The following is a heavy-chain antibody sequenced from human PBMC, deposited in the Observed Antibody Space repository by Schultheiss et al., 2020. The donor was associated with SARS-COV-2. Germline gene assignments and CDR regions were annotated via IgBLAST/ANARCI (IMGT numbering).Heavy chain of an antibody. Sequence: SETLSLTCTVSGGSISTYYWSWIRQSPGKGLEWIGYVYYSGSTKYNPSLSHRVTISVDTSKNQFSLKLSSVTAADTAVYYCARGVTRQFDPWGQGTLVTVSS. V-gene: IGHV4-59*01. D-gene: IGHD4-23*01. J-gene: IGHJ5*02. CDR2: VYYSGST. CDR3: ARGVTRQFDP. CDR1: GGSISTYY.